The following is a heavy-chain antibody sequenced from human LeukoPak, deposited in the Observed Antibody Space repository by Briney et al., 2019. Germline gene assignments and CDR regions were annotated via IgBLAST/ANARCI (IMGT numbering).Heavy chain of an antibody. CDR1: GFTFDDYA. D-gene: IGHD3-10*01. J-gene: IGHJ4*02. CDR3: AKDMVSTMVRGHFDY. V-gene: IGHV3-9*01. CDR2: ISWNSGSI. Sequence: QPGRSLRLSCAASGFTFDDYAMHWVRQAPGKGLEWVSGISWNSGSIGYADSVKGRFIISRDNAKNSLYLQMNSLRAEDTALYYCAKDMVSTMVRGHFDYWGQGSLVTVSS.